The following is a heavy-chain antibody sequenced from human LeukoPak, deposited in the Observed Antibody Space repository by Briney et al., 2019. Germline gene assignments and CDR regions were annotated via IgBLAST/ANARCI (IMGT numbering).Heavy chain of an antibody. CDR1: GGSISSGGYY. V-gene: IGHV4-30-2*01. Sequence: SQALSLTCTVSGGSISSGGYYWSWIRQPPGKGLEWIGYIYHSGSTYYNPSLKSRVTISVDRSKNQFSLKLSSVTAADTAVYYCARDPFPTTVKRGYDAFDIWGQGTMVTVSS. J-gene: IGHJ3*02. CDR2: IYHSGST. CDR3: ARDPFPTTVKRGYDAFDI. D-gene: IGHD4-17*01.